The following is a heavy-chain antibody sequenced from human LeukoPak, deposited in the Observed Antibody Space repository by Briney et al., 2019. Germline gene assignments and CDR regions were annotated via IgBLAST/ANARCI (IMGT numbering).Heavy chain of an antibody. V-gene: IGHV1-24*01. CDR3: ATLDSYYDKSGRPLLPD. CDR1: GYSVTELS. D-gene: IGHD3-22*01. J-gene: IGHJ4*02. CDR2: FNREDAAP. Sequence: ASVKVSCKVSGYSVTELSMHWVRQAPGLGLEWMGGFNREDAAPIYAQQFQGRVTMNEDTSTDTAYMELSSLRSEDTALYYCATLDSYYDKSGRPLLPDWGQGTLVTVSS.